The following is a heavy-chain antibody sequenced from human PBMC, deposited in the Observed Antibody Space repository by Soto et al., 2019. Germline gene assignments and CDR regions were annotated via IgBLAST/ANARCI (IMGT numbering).Heavy chain of an antibody. V-gene: IGHV4-34*01. J-gene: IGHJ6*02. CDR3: ARTGGYYDSSGYWYYYYGMDV. Sequence: SETLSLTCAVYGGSFSGYYWSWIRQPPGKGLEWIGEINHSGSTNYNPSLKSRVTISVDTSKNQFSLKLSSVTAADTAVYYCARTGGYYDSSGYWYYYYGMDVWGQGTTVTVSS. CDR2: INHSGST. D-gene: IGHD3-22*01. CDR1: GGSFSGYY.